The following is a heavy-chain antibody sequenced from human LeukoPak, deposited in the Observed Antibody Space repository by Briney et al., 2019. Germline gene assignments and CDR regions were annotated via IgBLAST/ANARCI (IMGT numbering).Heavy chain of an antibody. CDR2: ISSSGSTI. J-gene: IGHJ5*02. CDR3: ARKGGYTYGLVNWFDP. D-gene: IGHD5-18*01. V-gene: IGHV3-48*03. CDR1: GFTYSSYK. Sequence: GGSLRLSCAASGFTYSSYKMNWVRQAPGKGLEGVSYISSSGSTIYYADSVKGRFTISRDNAKNSLYLQMNSLRAEDTAVYYCARKGGYTYGLVNWFDPWGQGTLVTVSS.